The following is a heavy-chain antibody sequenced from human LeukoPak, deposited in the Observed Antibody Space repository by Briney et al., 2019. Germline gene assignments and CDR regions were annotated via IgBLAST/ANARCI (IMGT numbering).Heavy chain of an antibody. CDR1: GGSFSGYY. V-gene: IGHV4-34*01. Sequence: SETLSLTCAAYGGSFSGYYWSWIRQPPGKGLEWIGELNHSGSTNYNPSLKSRVTISVDTSKNQFSLKLSSVTAADTAVYYCARAAYSTIFAVEGFWFAPWGQGTLVTVSS. CDR2: LNHSGST. D-gene: IGHD3-3*01. J-gene: IGHJ5*02. CDR3: ARAAYSTIFAVEGFWFAP.